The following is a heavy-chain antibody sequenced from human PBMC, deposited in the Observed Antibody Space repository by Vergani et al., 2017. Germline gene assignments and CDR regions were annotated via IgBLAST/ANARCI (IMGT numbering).Heavy chain of an antibody. D-gene: IGHD3-10*01. CDR2: IYYSGST. CDR3: ARDLGYYGSGSYFWFDP. CDR1: GGSISSGDYY. Sequence: QVQLQESGPGLVKPSQTLSLTFTVSGGSISSGDYYWSWILQPPGKGLEWIGYIYYSGSTYYNPSLKSRVTISVDTSKNQFSLKLSSVTAADTAVYYCARDLGYYGSGSYFWFDPWGQGTLVTVSS. J-gene: IGHJ5*02. V-gene: IGHV4-30-4*01.